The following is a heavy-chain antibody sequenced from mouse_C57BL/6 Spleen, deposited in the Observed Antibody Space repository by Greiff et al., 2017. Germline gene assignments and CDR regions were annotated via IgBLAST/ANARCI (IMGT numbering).Heavy chain of an antibody. Sequence: VQLQQPGAELVKPGASVKMSCKASGYTFTSYWITWVKQRPGQGLEWIGDIYPGSGSTNYNEKFKSKATLTVDTSSSTAYMQLSSLTSEDSAVYYCARGYYKTGYFDVWGTGTTVTVSS. V-gene: IGHV1-55*01. CDR3: ARGYYKTGYFDV. CDR1: GYTFTSYW. CDR2: IYPGSGST. J-gene: IGHJ1*03. D-gene: IGHD2-3*01.